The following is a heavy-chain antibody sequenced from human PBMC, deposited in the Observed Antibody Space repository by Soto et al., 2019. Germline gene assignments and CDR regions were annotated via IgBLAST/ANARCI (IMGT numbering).Heavy chain of an antibody. CDR2: ISSSSSYI. CDR1: GFTFSSYS. Sequence: LRLSCAASGFTFSSYSMNWVRQAPGKGLEWVSSISSSSSYIYYADSVKGRFTISRDNAKNSLYLQMNSLRAEDTAVYYCARGAYCGGDCYDVASPDYWGQGTLVTVSS. J-gene: IGHJ4*02. D-gene: IGHD2-21*02. CDR3: ARGAYCGGDCYDVASPDY. V-gene: IGHV3-21*01.